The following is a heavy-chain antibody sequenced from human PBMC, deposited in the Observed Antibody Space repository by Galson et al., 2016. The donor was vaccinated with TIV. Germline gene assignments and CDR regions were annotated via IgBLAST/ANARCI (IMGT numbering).Heavy chain of an antibody. V-gene: IGHV1-2*02. J-gene: IGHJ2*01. D-gene: IGHD5-12*01. CDR1: GYTFTGYF. Sequence: SVKVSCKASGYTFTGYFMHWVRQAPGQGLEWMGWINTNSGGTNYAQKCQGRVTMTRDTSISTAYMDLSSLISDDTAMYFCARAPTLIVATIYWYFDLWGRGTLVTVSS. CDR2: INTNSGGT. CDR3: ARAPTLIVATIYWYFDL.